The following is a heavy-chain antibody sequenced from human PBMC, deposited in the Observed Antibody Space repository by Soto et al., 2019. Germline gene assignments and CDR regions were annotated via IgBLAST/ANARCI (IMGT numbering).Heavy chain of an antibody. D-gene: IGHD3-22*01. J-gene: IGHJ4*02. CDR2: IIPIFGTA. CDR1: GGTFSSYA. V-gene: IGHV1-69*12. Sequence: QVQLVQSGAEVKKPGSSVKVSCKASGGTFSSYAISWVRQAPGQGLEWMGGIIPIFGTADYAQKFQGRVTITADESTRTAYMEVRSVRSEETAVYYCARHYDRSGYYYHGLDYWGQGTLVTVSS. CDR3: ARHYDRSGYYYHGLDY.